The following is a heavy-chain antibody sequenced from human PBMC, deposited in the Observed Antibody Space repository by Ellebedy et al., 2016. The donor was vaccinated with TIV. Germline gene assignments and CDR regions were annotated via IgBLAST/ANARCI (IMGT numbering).Heavy chain of an antibody. Sequence: SETLSLXXAVSGGSISSGGYSWSWIRQPPGKGLEWIGYIYHSGSTYYNPSLKSRVTISVDRSKNQFSLKLSSVTAADTAVYYCARAAAVLWFGEAYYFDYWGQGTLVTVSS. CDR3: ARAAAVLWFGEAYYFDY. CDR2: IYHSGST. CDR1: GGSISSGGYS. D-gene: IGHD3-10*01. J-gene: IGHJ4*02. V-gene: IGHV4-30-2*01.